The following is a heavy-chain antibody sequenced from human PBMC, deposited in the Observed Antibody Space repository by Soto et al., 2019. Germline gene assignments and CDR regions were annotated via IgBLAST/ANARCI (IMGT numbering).Heavy chain of an antibody. V-gene: IGHV1-8*01. CDR1: GYTFTSYD. Sequence: QVHLVQSGAEVKKPGASVKVSCKASGYTFTSYDINLVRQATGQGLEWMGWMNPNSGNTGYAQKFQGRVTMTRNTSITTAYMELSSLRPDDTAVYYCAATHCSGGSCYSDYWGQGTLVTVSS. D-gene: IGHD2-15*01. CDR2: MNPNSGNT. J-gene: IGHJ4*02. CDR3: AATHCSGGSCYSDY.